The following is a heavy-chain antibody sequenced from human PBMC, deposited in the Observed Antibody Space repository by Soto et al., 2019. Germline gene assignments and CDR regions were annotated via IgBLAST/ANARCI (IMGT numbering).Heavy chain of an antibody. Sequence: GGSLRLSCAASRFTFSSYAMTWVRQAPGKGLEWVSAISGGGGTTYYADSVRGRFTISRDNSKNTVFLQMNSLKAEDTAVYYCAKVGYYYGSGTYPNYFDYWGQGTLVTVSS. CDR1: RFTFSSYA. D-gene: IGHD3-10*01. J-gene: IGHJ4*02. CDR3: AKVGYYYGSGTYPNYFDY. CDR2: ISGGGGTT. V-gene: IGHV3-23*01.